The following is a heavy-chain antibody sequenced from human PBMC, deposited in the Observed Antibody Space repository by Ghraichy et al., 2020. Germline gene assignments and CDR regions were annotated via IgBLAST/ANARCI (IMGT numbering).Heavy chain of an antibody. J-gene: IGHJ4*02. CDR2: ISSSSSYI. CDR3: AGYRAGGWTFSYFDY. V-gene: IGHV3-21*01. Sequence: GGSLRLSCAPSGFTFSSYSMNWVRQAPGKGLEWVSSISSSSSYIYYADSVKGRFTISRDNAKNSLYLQMNSLRAEYTAVYYCAGYRAGGWTFSYFDYWGQGTLVTVSS. CDR1: GFTFSSYS. D-gene: IGHD6-19*01.